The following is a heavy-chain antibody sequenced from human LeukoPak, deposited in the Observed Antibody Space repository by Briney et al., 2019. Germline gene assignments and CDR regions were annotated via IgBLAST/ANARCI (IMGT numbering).Heavy chain of an antibody. CDR2: ISYDGSNK. CDR3: ARGSQWEPPSGWFDP. CDR1: GFTFSSYA. Sequence: PGGSLRLSYAASGFTFSSYAMHWVRQAPGKGLEWVAVISYDGSNKYYADYVKGRFTISRDNSKNTLYLQMNSLRAEDTAVYYCARGSQWEPPSGWFDPWGQGTLVTVSS. D-gene: IGHD1-26*01. J-gene: IGHJ5*02. V-gene: IGHV3-30*04.